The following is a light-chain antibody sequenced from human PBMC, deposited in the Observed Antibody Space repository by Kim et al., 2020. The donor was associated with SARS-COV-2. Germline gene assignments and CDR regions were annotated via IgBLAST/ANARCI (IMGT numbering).Light chain of an antibody. CDR1: SRDVGAYNR. CDR3: CSYTSSTTLV. CDR2: EVS. V-gene: IGLV2-18*02. J-gene: IGLJ2*01. Sequence: QSFTISCAGASRDVGAYNRVSWYRQSPGTAPKLLIYEVSHRPSGVPDRFSGSRSGNTASLTISGLQAEDEADYYCCSYTSSTTLVFGGGTQLTVL.